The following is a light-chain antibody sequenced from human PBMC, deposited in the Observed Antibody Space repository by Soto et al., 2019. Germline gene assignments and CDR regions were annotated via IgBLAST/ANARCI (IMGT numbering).Light chain of an antibody. CDR3: SSFTRSSTYV. CDR2: DVS. CDR1: SSDVGRYNY. J-gene: IGLJ1*01. Sequence: QSVLTQPASVSGSPGQSITISCTGTSSDVGRYNYVSWYQQHPGKAPKLTIYDVSNRPSGVSSRFSGSKSGNTASLTISGLQAEDVADYYCSSFTRSSTYVFGTGLKVTVL. V-gene: IGLV2-14*01.